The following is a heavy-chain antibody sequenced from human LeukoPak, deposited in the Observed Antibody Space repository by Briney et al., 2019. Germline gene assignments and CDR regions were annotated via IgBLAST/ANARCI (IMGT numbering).Heavy chain of an antibody. CDR2: IYYSRST. CDR3: ARAGVAAVDY. D-gene: IGHD6-13*01. CDR1: GGSIRSGVYY. J-gene: IGHJ4*02. Sequence: PSETLSLPCTVSGGSIRSGVYYWSWIRQPPGKGLEWIGYIYYSRSTYYHPSLKSRVTISVDTSKNQFSLKLSSVPAAATAVYYWARAGVAAVDYWGQGTLVTVSS. V-gene: IGHV4-30-4*01.